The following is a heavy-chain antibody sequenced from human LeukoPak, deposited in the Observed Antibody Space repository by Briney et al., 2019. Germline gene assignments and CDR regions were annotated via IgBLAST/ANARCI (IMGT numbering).Heavy chain of an antibody. CDR3: AKCRSSWYEAFDY. D-gene: IGHD6-13*01. V-gene: IGHV3-30*18. CDR1: GFTFSSYG. Sequence: GGSLRLSCAASGFTFSSYGMHWVRQAPGKGLEWVAVISYDGSNKYYADSVKGRFTISRDNSKNTLYLQMNSLRAEDTAVYYCAKCRSSWYEAFDYWGQGTLVTVSP. J-gene: IGHJ4*02. CDR2: ISYDGSNK.